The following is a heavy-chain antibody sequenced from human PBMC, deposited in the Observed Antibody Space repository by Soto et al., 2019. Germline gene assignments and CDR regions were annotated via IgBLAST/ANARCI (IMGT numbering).Heavy chain of an antibody. D-gene: IGHD3-10*01. Sequence: EVQLVQSGAEVKKPGESLKISCKGSGYSFTSYWIGWVRQMPGKGLEWMGIIYPGDSDTRYSPSFQGQVTISADKSISTAYLQWSSLKASDTAMYYCARGATPNYGSGSRTHVYYYYGMDVWGQGTTVTVSS. J-gene: IGHJ6*02. CDR2: IYPGDSDT. CDR3: ARGATPNYGSGSRTHVYYYYGMDV. CDR1: GYSFTSYW. V-gene: IGHV5-51*03.